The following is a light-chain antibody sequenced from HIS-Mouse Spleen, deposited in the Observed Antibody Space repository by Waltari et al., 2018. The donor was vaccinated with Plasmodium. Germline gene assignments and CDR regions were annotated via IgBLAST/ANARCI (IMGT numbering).Light chain of an antibody. CDR2: DVS. J-gene: IGLJ2*01. V-gene: IGLV2-14*03. CDR1: SSDVGGYNY. Sequence: QSALTQPASVSGSPGQSITISCTGTSSDVGGYNYVSWYQQHPGKAPKLMSYDVSNRPSGVSTRFSGSKSGNTASLTISGLQAEDEADYYCSSYTSSSTLMVFGGGTKLTVL. CDR3: SSYTSSSTLMV.